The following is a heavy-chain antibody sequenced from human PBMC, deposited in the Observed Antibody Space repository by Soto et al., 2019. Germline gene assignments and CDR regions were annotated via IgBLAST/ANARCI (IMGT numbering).Heavy chain of an antibody. CDR1: GASFSGYY. CDR2: INHSGST. V-gene: IGHV4-34*01. J-gene: IGHJ3*02. CDR3: ARGSRFLEWLLMSPGAFDI. D-gene: IGHD3-3*01. Sequence: SSETLSLTCAVYGASFSGYYWSWIRQTPGKGLEWIGEINHSGSTNYNPSLKSRVTISVDTSKSQFSLKLSSVTAADTAVYYCARGSRFLEWLLMSPGAFDIWGQGTMVTVS.